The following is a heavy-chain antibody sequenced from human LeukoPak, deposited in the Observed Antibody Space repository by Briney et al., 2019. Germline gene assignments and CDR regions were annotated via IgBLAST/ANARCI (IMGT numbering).Heavy chain of an antibody. V-gene: IGHV3-30*02. J-gene: IGHJ4*02. D-gene: IGHD4-23*01. CDR3: ANEGDYGGAFDY. Sequence: GGSLRLSCAASGFTFSSYAVDWVRQAPGKGLEWVAFIRYDGSNKFYADSVKGRFTISRDNSKNALYLQMNSLRAEDAAVYYCANEGDYGGAFDYWGQGTLVTVSS. CDR2: IRYDGSNK. CDR1: GFTFSSYA.